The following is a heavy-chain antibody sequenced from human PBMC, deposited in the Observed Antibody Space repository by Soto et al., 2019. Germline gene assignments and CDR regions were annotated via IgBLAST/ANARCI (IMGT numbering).Heavy chain of an antibody. J-gene: IGHJ5*02. D-gene: IGHD6-13*01. CDR2: LIPIFGTP. V-gene: IGHV1-69*14. CDR3: ARAQYSSSWDFVT. CDR1: GVTFGSLT. Sequence: QVQLVQSGPEVKRPGSSVNVSCQASGVTFGSLTISWVRQAPGQGLEWLGGLIPIFGTPQYAHKFQGRLTITADKSTNTVYMDLSSLTSADSAVYFCARAQYSSSWDFVTWGQGTLVTVSS.